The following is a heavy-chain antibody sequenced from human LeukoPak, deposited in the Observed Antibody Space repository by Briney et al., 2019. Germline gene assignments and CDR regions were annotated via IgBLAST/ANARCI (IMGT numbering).Heavy chain of an antibody. Sequence: GGSLRLSCAASGFTFSSSWMHWVRQAPGEGLLWVSSLSGDEKFIHYADSVKGRFTISRDNAKNTLYLQMNSLRVEDTAIYFCVGEVDSAMVYWGQGTLVTVSS. CDR3: VGEVDSAMVY. CDR1: GFTFSSSW. V-gene: IGHV3-74*01. D-gene: IGHD5-18*01. CDR2: LSGDEKFI. J-gene: IGHJ4*02.